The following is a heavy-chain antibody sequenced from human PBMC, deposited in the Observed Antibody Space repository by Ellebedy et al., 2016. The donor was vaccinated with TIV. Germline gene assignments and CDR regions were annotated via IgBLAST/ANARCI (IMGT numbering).Heavy chain of an antibody. CDR3: ARGNSGWYDFDS. CDR1: GFTFSSYT. D-gene: IGHD6-19*01. Sequence: GGSLRLXXAASGFTFSSYTMNWIRQAPGKGLEWVSSISSSSNYIYYADSVKGRFTISRDNAKKSVDLQMNSLRGEDTALYYCARGNSGWYDFDSWGQGTPVTVSS. CDR2: ISSSSNYI. V-gene: IGHV3-21*01. J-gene: IGHJ4*02.